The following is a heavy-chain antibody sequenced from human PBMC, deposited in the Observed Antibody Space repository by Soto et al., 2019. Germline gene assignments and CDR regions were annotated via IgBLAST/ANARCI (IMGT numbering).Heavy chain of an antibody. V-gene: IGHV4-31*03. CDR1: GGSISSGGYY. J-gene: IGHJ4*02. Sequence: SETLSLTCTVSGGSISSGGYYWSWIRQHPGKGLEWIGYIYYSGSTYYNPSLKSRVTISVDTSKNQFSLKLSSVTAADTAVYYCARGGAYYDILTGQNAPYYFDYWGQGTLVTVSS. D-gene: IGHD3-9*01. CDR3: ARGGAYYDILTGQNAPYYFDY. CDR2: IYYSGST.